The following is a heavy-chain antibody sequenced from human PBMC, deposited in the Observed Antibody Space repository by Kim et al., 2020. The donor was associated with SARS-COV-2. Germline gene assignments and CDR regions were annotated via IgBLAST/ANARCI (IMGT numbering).Heavy chain of an antibody. CDR1: GFIFSDYS. J-gene: IGHJ4*02. CDR2: VSWSSGSI. Sequence: GGSLRLSCAASGFIFSDYSMHWVRQAPGKGLEWVSGVSWSSGSITYADSVKGRFTISRDNAKNSLYLRMNSLRAEDTALYYCARRYCSGGRCSYLDYWGQGTLVTVSS. V-gene: IGHV3-9*01. D-gene: IGHD2-15*01. CDR3: ARRYCSGGRCSYLDY.